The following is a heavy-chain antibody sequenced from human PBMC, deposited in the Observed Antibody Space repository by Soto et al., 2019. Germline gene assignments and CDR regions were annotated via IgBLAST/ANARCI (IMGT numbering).Heavy chain of an antibody. CDR3: ARDSDILTVFGFDY. CDR2: ISAYNGNT. CDR1: GYTFTSYG. J-gene: IGHJ4*02. Sequence: ASVKVSCKASGYTFTSYGISWVRQAPGQGLERMGWISAYNGNTNYAQKLQGRVTMTTDTSTSTAYMELRSLRSDDTAVYYCARDSDILTVFGFDYWGKGPLVTVPS. V-gene: IGHV1-18*01. D-gene: IGHD3-9*01.